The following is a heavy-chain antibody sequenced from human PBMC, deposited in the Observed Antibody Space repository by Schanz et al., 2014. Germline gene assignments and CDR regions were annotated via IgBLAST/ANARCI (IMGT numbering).Heavy chain of an antibody. Sequence: EVQLLESGGGLVQPGGSLRLSCSASGFTFTNYDMSWVRQAPGKGLQYVSAISSNGGSLNYADSVKGRFTISRDNSKNTLYLQMRSLRLEDTAVYYCEKVKAAAGYNWFDPWGQGTLVTVSS. CDR2: ISSNGGSL. V-gene: IGHV3-64D*06. CDR3: EKVKAAAGYNWFDP. D-gene: IGHD6-13*01. CDR1: GFTFTNYD. J-gene: IGHJ5*02.